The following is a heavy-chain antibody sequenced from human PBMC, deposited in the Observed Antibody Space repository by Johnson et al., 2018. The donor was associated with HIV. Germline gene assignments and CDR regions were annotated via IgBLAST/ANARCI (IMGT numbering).Heavy chain of an antibody. CDR3: ARDLRMGFWNHDAFDI. CDR1: GFTFSRHG. Sequence: VQLVESGGGLVKPGGSLRFSCAASGFTFSRHGMHWGRQAPGKGLEWVAVISYDGSKRNYADSVKGRFTISRDSSKNTLYLEMNGLRAEDTAVYYCARDLRMGFWNHDAFDIWGQGTMVTVSS. V-gene: IGHV3-30*04. J-gene: IGHJ3*02. D-gene: IGHD1-1*01. CDR2: ISYDGSKR.